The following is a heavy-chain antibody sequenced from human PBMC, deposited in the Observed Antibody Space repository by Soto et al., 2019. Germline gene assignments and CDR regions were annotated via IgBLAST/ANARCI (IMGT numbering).Heavy chain of an antibody. J-gene: IGHJ4*02. V-gene: IGHV1-46*03. CDR1: GYTFTSFY. CDR2: INPSGGST. D-gene: IGHD6-13*01. Sequence: QVQLVQSGAEVKEPGASVKVSCKASGYTFTSFYMHWVQQAPGQGLEWMAIINPSGGSTNYAQKFRGRVTVTRDTSTSTVYMELSSLTSEDTAVYFCGRSLYSSDYWGQGTLVTVSS. CDR3: GRSLYSSDY.